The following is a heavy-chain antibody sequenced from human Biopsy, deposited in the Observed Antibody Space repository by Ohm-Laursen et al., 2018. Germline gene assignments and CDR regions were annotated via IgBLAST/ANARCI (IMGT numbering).Heavy chain of an antibody. J-gene: IGHJ4*02. CDR1: GYSFTSYY. Sequence: SVKVSCKVSGYSFTSYYMHWVRQAPGQGLEWMGMINPSGSTTSYPQIFQGRVTMTRDTSKSTVYMELSSLRSADTAVYFCARNTGWYGDLYYFDYWGQGALVTVSS. CDR3: ARNTGWYGDLYYFDY. D-gene: IGHD6-19*01. CDR2: INPSGSTT. V-gene: IGHV1-46*01.